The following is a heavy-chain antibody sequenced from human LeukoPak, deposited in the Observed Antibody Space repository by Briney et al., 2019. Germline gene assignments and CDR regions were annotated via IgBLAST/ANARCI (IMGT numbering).Heavy chain of an antibody. D-gene: IGHD5-12*01. Sequence: SETLSLTCTVSGGSISTYFWSWVRQPAGKGLEWIGRIYSTGRSDYNPSLKSRITMSVDTSKNQFSLKLSSVTAADTAVYYCARDGPRSGYDFEHFDNLGQGTLVTASS. CDR2: IYSTGRS. CDR1: GGSISTYF. J-gene: IGHJ4*02. CDR3: ARDGPRSGYDFEHFDN. V-gene: IGHV4-4*07.